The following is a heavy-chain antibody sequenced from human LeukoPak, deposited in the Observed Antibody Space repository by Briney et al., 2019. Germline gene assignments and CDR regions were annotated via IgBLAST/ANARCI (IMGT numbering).Heavy chain of an antibody. V-gene: IGHV3-30*04. Sequence: GGSLRLSCAASGFTFSNYAMHWVRQAPGKGLEWVAVISYQGSNKYYADSVKGRFTISRDNSKNTLYLQMNSLRAEDTAVYYCARAAIAAARIYYYMDVWGKGTTVTVSS. CDR2: ISYQGSNK. CDR1: GFTFSNYA. D-gene: IGHD6-13*01. CDR3: ARAAIAAARIYYYMDV. J-gene: IGHJ6*03.